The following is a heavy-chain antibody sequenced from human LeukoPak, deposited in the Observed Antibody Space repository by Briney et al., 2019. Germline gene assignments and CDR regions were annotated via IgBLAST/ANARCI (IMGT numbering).Heavy chain of an antibody. Sequence: PSETLSLTCTVSGGSISSYYWSWIRQPPGKGLEWIGYIYYSGSTNYNPSLKSRVTISVDTSKNQFSLKLSSVTAADTAVYYCARSWYAPLYYMDVWGKGTTVTVSS. CDR1: GGSISSYY. CDR2: IYYSGST. D-gene: IGHD2-2*01. CDR3: ARSWYAPLYYMDV. J-gene: IGHJ6*03. V-gene: IGHV4-59*01.